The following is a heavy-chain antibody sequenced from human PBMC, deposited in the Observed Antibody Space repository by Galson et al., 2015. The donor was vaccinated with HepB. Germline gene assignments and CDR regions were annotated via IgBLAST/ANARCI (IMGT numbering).Heavy chain of an antibody. CDR2: IYYSGST. Sequence: SETLSLTCAVYGGSFSGYYWSWIRQPPGKGLEWIGYIYYSGSTNYNPSLKSRVTISVDTSKNQFSLKLSSVTAADTAVYYCARDSSSGYHDAFDIWGQGTMVTVSS. J-gene: IGHJ3*02. D-gene: IGHD3-22*01. CDR1: GGSFSGYY. V-gene: IGHV4-59*01. CDR3: ARDSSSGYHDAFDI.